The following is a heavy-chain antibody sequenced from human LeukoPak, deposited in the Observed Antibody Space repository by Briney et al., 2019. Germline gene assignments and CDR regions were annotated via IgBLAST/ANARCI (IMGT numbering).Heavy chain of an antibody. J-gene: IGHJ4*02. V-gene: IGHV3-23*01. CDR3: ARGTYDSSGYSDY. CDR1: GFTLSSYA. Sequence: GGSLRLSCAASGFTLSSYAMSWVRQAPGKGLEWVSAISGSGGTTYSADSVKGRFTISRDNAKNSLYLQMNSLRAEDTAVYYCARGTYDSSGYSDYWGQGTLVTVSS. D-gene: IGHD3-22*01. CDR2: ISGSGGTT.